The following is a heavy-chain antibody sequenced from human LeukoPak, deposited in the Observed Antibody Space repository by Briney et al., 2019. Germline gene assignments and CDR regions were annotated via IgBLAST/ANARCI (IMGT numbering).Heavy chain of an antibody. J-gene: IGHJ4*02. CDR3: ARAYSTGPNDY. CDR2: INWIGGST. V-gene: IGHV3-20*04. CDR1: GIIFSNYG. D-gene: IGHD6-19*01. Sequence: GGSLRLSCEASGIIFSNYGMSWVRQAPGKGLEWVSGINWIGGSTGYIESVKGRFTISRDNAKNSLYLEVNSLRAEDTALYYCARAYSTGPNDYWGQGTLVTVSS.